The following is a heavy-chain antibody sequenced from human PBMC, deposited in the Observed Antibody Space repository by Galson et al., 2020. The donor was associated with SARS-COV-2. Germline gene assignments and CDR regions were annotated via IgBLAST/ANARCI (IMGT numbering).Heavy chain of an antibody. CDR3: ARGRDFSGYQKWCDY. CDR1: GGSINSYY. J-gene: IGHJ4*02. V-gene: IGHV4-59*12. Sequence: SETLSLTCTVSGGSINSYYWSWIRQPPGPGLEWIGYVVSSANTNSNPSLKRRVTMSLDTSKRQFSLNLRSVTAADTAVYYCARGRDFSGYQKWCDYWGQGTLVTVSS. D-gene: IGHD3-22*01. CDR2: VVSSANT.